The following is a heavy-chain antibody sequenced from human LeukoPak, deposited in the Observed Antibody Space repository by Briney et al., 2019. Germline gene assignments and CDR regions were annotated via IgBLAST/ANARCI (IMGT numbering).Heavy chain of an antibody. Sequence: SETLSLTCTVSGGSISSYYWSWIRQPPGKGLEWIGYIYYSGSTNYNPSLKSRVTISVDTSKNQFSLKLSSVSAADTAVYYCARGAFYGDYDYWGQGTLVTVSS. J-gene: IGHJ4*02. D-gene: IGHD4-17*01. CDR1: GGSISSYY. V-gene: IGHV4-59*01. CDR3: ARGAFYGDYDY. CDR2: IYYSGST.